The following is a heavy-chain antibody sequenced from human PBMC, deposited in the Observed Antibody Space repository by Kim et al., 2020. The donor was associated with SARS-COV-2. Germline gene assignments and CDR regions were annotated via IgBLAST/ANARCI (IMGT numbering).Heavy chain of an antibody. J-gene: IGHJ6*02. V-gene: IGHV1-69*02. D-gene: IGHD3-22*01. Sequence: SVKVSCKASGGTFSSYTISWVRQAPGQGLEWMGRIIPILGIANYAQKFQGRVTITADKSTSTAYMELSSLRSEDTAVYYCATPFPRGGGYHIYYYYGMDVWGQGTTVTVSS. CDR1: GGTFSSYT. CDR3: ATPFPRGGGYHIYYYYGMDV. CDR2: IIPILGIA.